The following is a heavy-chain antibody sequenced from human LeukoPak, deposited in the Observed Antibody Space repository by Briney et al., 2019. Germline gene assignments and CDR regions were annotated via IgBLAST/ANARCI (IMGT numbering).Heavy chain of an antibody. Sequence: GGSLRLSCAASGFTFDDYTMHWVRQAPGKGLEWVSLISWDGGSTYYADSVKGRFTISRDNSKNSLYLQMNSLRTEDTALYYRAKDLASRDGYDNPSGDYWGQGTLVTVSS. CDR3: AKDLASRDGYDNPSGDY. CDR1: GFTFDDYT. V-gene: IGHV3-43*01. CDR2: ISWDGGST. D-gene: IGHD5-12*01. J-gene: IGHJ4*02.